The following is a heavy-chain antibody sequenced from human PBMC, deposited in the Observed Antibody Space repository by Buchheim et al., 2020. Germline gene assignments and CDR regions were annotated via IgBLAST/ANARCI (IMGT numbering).Heavy chain of an antibody. CDR2: IRGDGTST. V-gene: IGHV3-74*01. Sequence: EVQLVESGGGLVQPGGSLRLSCADSGFTFSSYYMHWVRQVPGTGLVWVSRIRGDGTSTTYADSVKGRFTISRDNAQNPMFLQMNSLRAEDTAVYDSARQTNNWLDFWGQGTL. CDR1: GFTFSSYY. CDR3: ARQTNNWLDF. J-gene: IGHJ5*01.